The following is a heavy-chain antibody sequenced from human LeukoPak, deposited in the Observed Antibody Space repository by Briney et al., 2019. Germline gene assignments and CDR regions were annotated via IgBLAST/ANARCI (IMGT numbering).Heavy chain of an antibody. J-gene: IGHJ4*02. D-gene: IGHD3-3*01. CDR2: IKSKTDGGTT. V-gene: IGHV3-15*01. CDR1: GFTFSNAW. Sequence: PGGSLRLSCAASGFTFSNAWMSWVRQAPGKGLEWVGRIKSKTDGGTTDYAAPVKGRFTISRDDPKNTLYLQMNSLKTEDTAVYYCTTHSDDFWSGYYTQNSDYWGQGTLVAVSS. CDR3: TTHSDDFWSGYYTQNSDY.